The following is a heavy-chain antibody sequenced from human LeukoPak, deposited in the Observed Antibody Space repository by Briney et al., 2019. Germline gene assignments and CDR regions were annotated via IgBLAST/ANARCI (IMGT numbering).Heavy chain of an antibody. Sequence: GGSLRLSCAASGFTFNIYTVHWVRQAPGKGLEWVAVISYDGINIYYADSVKGRFTISRDNSKNTLYLRMNSLRAEDTAVYYCAREYTSGWFDYWGQGTLVTVSS. V-gene: IGHV3-30-3*01. D-gene: IGHD6-19*01. CDR3: AREYTSGWFDY. J-gene: IGHJ4*02. CDR2: ISYDGINI. CDR1: GFTFNIYT.